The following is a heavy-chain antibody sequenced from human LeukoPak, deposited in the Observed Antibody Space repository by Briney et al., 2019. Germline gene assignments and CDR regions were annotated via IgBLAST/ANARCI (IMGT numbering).Heavy chain of an antibody. CDR3: AKREYCSSTSCSNYFDY. V-gene: IGHV3-23*01. Sequence: GGPLRLSCVVSGFTFSSYDMSWVRQAPGKGLEWVSLISRSSGRTYYADSVKGRFTISRDISKNTLYLQMNSLRAEDTAIYYCAKREYCSSTSCSNYFDYWGQATLAIVSS. D-gene: IGHD2-2*01. CDR1: GFTFSSYD. J-gene: IGHJ4*02. CDR2: ISRSSGRT.